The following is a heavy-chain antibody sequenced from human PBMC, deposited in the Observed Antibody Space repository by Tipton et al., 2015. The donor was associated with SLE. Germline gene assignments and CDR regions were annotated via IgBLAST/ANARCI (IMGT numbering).Heavy chain of an antibody. CDR3: AKKDSSSATQAFDI. CDR1: GFTFDDYA. D-gene: IGHD6-13*01. Sequence: AVSGFTFDDYAMHWVRQAPGKGLEWVSGISWNSGSIGYADSVKGRFTISRDNAKNSLYLQMNRLTAEDTAVYYCAKKDSSSATQAFDIWGQGTMVTVSS. V-gene: IGHV3-9*01. J-gene: IGHJ3*02. CDR2: ISWNSGSI.